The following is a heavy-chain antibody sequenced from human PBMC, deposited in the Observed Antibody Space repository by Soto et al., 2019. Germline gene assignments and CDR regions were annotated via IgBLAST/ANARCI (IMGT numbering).Heavy chain of an antibody. V-gene: IGHV1-3*01. CDR3: ARPNSEYQLLGWFDP. CDR2: INAGNGNT. D-gene: IGHD2-2*01. J-gene: IGHJ5*02. CDR1: GYTYASCP. Sequence: PGKFSSKALGYTYASCPLSWFGQPPGQRLEWMGWINAGNGNTKYSQKFQGRVTITRDTSASTAYMELSSLRSEDTAVYYCARPNSEYQLLGWFDPWGQGTLVPVSS.